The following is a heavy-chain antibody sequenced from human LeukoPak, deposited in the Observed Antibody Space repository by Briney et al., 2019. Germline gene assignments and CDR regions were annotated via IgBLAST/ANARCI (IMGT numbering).Heavy chain of an antibody. CDR3: ARHRPMYSRWFDP. V-gene: IGHV5-10-1*01. Sequence: GESLKISCKGSGYSFTSYWISWVRQMPGKGLEWMGRIEPSDSYTNYSPSFQGHVTISADKSISTAYLQWSSLKASDTAMYYCARHRPMYSRWFDPWGQGTLVTVSS. CDR2: IEPSDSYT. CDR1: GYSFTSYW. J-gene: IGHJ5*02. D-gene: IGHD6-13*01.